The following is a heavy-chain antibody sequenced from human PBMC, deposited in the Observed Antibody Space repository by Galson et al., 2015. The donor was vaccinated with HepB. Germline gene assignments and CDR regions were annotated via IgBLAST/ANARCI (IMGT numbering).Heavy chain of an antibody. J-gene: IGHJ6*02. Sequence: SETLSLTCAVYGGSFSGYYWSWIRQPPEKGLEWIGEINHSGSTNYNPSLKSRVTISVDTSKNQFSLKLSSVTAADTAVYYCRAAGPKTLSSFYYGMDVWGQGTTVTVSS. CDR1: GGSFSGYY. V-gene: IGHV4-34*01. CDR2: INHSGST. D-gene: IGHD6-13*01. CDR3: RAAGPKTLSSFYYGMDV.